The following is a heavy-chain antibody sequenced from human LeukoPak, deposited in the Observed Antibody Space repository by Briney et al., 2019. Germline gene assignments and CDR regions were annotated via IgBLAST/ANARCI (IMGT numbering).Heavy chain of an antibody. CDR2: ISSSSSYI. Sequence: PGGSLRLSCAASGFTFSSYSMNWVRQAPGKGLEWVSSISSSSSYIYYADSVKGRFTISRDNAKNSLYLQMNSLRAEDTAVYYCARDYGQQWLVRGFDYRGQGTLVTVSS. D-gene: IGHD6-19*01. CDR1: GFTFSSYS. V-gene: IGHV3-21*01. CDR3: ARDYGQQWLVRGFDY. J-gene: IGHJ4*02.